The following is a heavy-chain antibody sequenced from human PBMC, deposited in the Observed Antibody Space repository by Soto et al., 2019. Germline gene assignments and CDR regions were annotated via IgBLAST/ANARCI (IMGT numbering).Heavy chain of an antibody. CDR1: GFTFSSYS. CDR3: ARDWPMTTVTTWLNYYYYGMDV. D-gene: IGHD4-4*01. V-gene: IGHV3-21*01. Sequence: AGGSLRLSCAASGFTFSSYSMNWVRQAPGRGLEWVSSISSSSSYIYYADSVKGRFTISRDNAKNSLYLQMNSLRAEDTAVYYCARDWPMTTVTTWLNYYYYGMDVWGQGTTVTVSS. J-gene: IGHJ6*02. CDR2: ISSSSSYI.